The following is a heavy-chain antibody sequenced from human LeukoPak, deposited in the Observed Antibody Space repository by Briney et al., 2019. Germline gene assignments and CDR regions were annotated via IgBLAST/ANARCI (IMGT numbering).Heavy chain of an antibody. V-gene: IGHV3-33*01. D-gene: IGHD5-18*01. CDR2: IWYGGSNK. CDR1: GFTFGSYG. Sequence: GGSLRLSCAASGFTFGSYGMHWVRKAPGKGLEWGAVIWYGGSNKYYADSVKGRFTISRDNAKKTLYLQMNNQRAEDTAVYYCARKKRVDTDSIMVYYYYAMDVWGQGTTVTVSS. J-gene: IGHJ6*02. CDR3: ARKKRVDTDSIMVYYYYAMDV.